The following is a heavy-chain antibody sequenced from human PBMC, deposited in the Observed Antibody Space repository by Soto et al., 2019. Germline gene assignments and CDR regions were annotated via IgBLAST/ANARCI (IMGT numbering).Heavy chain of an antibody. V-gene: IGHV4-39*01. CDR2: IYYSGST. D-gene: IGHD3-22*01. J-gene: IGHJ4*02. Sequence: KPSETLSLTCTVSGGSISSSSYYWGWIRQPPGKGLEWIGSIYYSGSTYYNPSLKSRVTISVDTSKNQFSLKLSSVTAADTAVYYCARLYYYDSSGYPYFDYWGQGTLVTVSS. CDR1: GGSISSSSYY. CDR3: ARLYYYDSSGYPYFDY.